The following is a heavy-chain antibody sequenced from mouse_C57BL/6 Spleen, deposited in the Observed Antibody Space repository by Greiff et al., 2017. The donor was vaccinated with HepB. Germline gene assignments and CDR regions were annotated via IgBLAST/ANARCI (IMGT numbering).Heavy chain of an antibody. V-gene: IGHV14-4*01. CDR2: IDPENGDT. D-gene: IGHD1-1*01. CDR3: TSTVVATRYFDY. Sequence: EVKLVESGAELVRPGASVKLSCTASGFNIKDDYMHWVKQRPEQGLEWIGWIDPENGDTEYASKFQGKATITADTSSNTAYLQLSSLTSEDTAVYYCTSTVVATRYFDYWGQGTTLTVSS. CDR1: GFNIKDDY. J-gene: IGHJ2*01.